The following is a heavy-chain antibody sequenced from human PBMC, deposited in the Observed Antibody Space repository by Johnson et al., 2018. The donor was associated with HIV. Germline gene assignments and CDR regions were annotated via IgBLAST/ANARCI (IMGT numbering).Heavy chain of an antibody. CDR2: INWNGGST. D-gene: IGHD3-22*01. CDR3: ARLVSSSFTHAFDI. CDR1: GFTFVDYG. J-gene: IGHJ3*02. Sequence: QLVESGGGVIRPGGSLRLSCAASGFTFVDYGMSWVRQAPGKGLEWVSGINWNGGSTGYADSVKGRVTISRDNAKNSLYLQLNSLRAEDTALYYCARLVSSSFTHAFDIWGQGTMVTVSS. V-gene: IGHV3-20*04.